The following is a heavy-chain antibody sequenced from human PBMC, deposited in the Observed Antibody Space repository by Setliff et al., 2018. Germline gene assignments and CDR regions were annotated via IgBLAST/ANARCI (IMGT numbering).Heavy chain of an antibody. V-gene: IGHV3-9*03. Sequence: GGSLRLSCAASGFTFDHYAMHWVRQAPGKGLEWVSGINWNSDSIGYADSVKGRFTISRDNAKNSLYLQMNSLRGEDMALYYCAKGSSGWYPYYFDYWGQGTMVTVSS. D-gene: IGHD6-19*01. CDR3: AKGSSGWYPYYFDY. CDR1: GFTFDHYA. CDR2: INWNSDSI. J-gene: IGHJ4*02.